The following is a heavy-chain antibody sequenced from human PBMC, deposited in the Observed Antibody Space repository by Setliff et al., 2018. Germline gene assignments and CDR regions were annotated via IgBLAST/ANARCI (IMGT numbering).Heavy chain of an antibody. CDR1: DVSISGYY. V-gene: IGHV4-39*01. Sequence: SETLSLTCTVSDVSISGYYWSWIRQPPGKGLEWIGTTYYSGNSNYNPSLKSRVTISIDTSQQFSLRLSSVTAADTAVYYCARRVSGSMQDWWGQGTLVTVSS. D-gene: IGHD1-1*01. J-gene: IGHJ1*01. CDR2: TYYSGNS. CDR3: ARRVSGSMQDW.